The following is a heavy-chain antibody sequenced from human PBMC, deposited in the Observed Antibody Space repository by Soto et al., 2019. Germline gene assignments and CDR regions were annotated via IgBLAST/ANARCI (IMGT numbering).Heavy chain of an antibody. D-gene: IGHD3-22*01. J-gene: IGHJ4*02. V-gene: IGHV1-69*13. Sequence: GASVKVSCKASGGTFSSYAISWVRQAPGQGLEWMGGIIPIFGTANYAQKFQGRVTITADESTSTAYMELSSLRSEDTAVYYCARDYNYYDSSGYYLTPPLDYWGQGTLVTVSS. CDR3: ARDYNYYDSSGYYLTPPLDY. CDR2: IIPIFGTA. CDR1: GGTFSSYA.